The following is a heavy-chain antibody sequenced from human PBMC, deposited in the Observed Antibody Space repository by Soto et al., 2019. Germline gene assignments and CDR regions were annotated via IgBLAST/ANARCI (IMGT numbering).Heavy chain of an antibody. CDR1: GYPFGYYA. V-gene: IGHV3-23*01. J-gene: IGHJ3*01. Sequence: PGGSLRLSCVASGYPFGYYAMRWVRQAPGKGLEWVSAIGPTEAHAPAYAASVKGRFTISRDNSRNILYLQMTNLRAEDTGVYYCAKDAIPYNGRDDAFDLWGQGTMVTVSS. CDR2: IGPTEAHAP. CDR3: AKDAIPYNGRDDAFDL. D-gene: IGHD2-2*02.